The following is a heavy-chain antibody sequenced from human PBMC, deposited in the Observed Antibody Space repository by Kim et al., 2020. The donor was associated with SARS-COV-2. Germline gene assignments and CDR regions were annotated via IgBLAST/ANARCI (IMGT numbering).Heavy chain of an antibody. J-gene: IGHJ5*02. V-gene: IGHV2-5*01. Sequence: DRRYSPYLKSRLTITKDTSKNQVVLTMTNMDPGDTATYYCAHSQYNWFDPWGQGTLVTVSS. CDR3: AHSQYNWFDP. CDR2: DR.